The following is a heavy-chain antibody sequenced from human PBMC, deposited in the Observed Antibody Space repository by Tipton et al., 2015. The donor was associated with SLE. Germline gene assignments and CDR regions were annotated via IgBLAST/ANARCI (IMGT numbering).Heavy chain of an antibody. J-gene: IGHJ4*02. V-gene: IGHV1-18*01. D-gene: IGHD4-17*01. Sequence: QMVQSGAEVKKPGASVKVSCKASGYTFTCDGISWVRQAPGQGPEWMGWTSAYNGNTNYAQKLQGRVTMTTDTSTSTAYMELRGLRSDDTAVYYCARATRTSTVTTRGTYYFDYWGQGTLVTVSS. CDR3: ARATRTSTVTTRGTYYFDY. CDR2: TSAYNGNT. CDR1: GYTFTCDG.